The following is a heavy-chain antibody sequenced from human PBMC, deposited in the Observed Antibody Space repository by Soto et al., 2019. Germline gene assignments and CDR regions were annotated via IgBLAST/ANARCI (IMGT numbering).Heavy chain of an antibody. CDR2: IYYSGST. J-gene: IGHJ4*02. Sequence: SETLSLTCTVSVGSISSSSYYWGWIRQPPGKGLEWIGSIYYSGSTYYNPSLKRRVTISVDTSKNQFSLKLSSVTAADTAVYYCAVSYYYDSSGYYSYFDYWGQGTLVTVSS. CDR1: VGSISSSSYY. D-gene: IGHD3-22*01. V-gene: IGHV4-39*01. CDR3: AVSYYYDSSGYYSYFDY.